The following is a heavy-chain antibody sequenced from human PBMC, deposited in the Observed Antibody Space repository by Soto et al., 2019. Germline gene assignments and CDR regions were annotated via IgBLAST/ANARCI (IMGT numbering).Heavy chain of an antibody. D-gene: IGHD1-7*01. CDR2: IYPSSGGT. J-gene: IGHJ6*02. CDR3: AKELQRGLDV. V-gene: IGHV1-2*02. Sequence: VSCKASGYTFSVYHLHWVRQAPGQGLEWIGWIYPSSGGTNYAQRFEGRVTMTRDMSINTAYMELSSLTSDDTAVYCCAKELQRGLDVWGQGTTVTVSS. CDR1: GYTFSVYH.